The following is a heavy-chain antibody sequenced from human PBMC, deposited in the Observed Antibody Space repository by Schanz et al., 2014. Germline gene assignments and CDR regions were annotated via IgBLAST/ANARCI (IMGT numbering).Heavy chain of an antibody. D-gene: IGHD2-15*01. CDR1: GFTLSNSD. J-gene: IGHJ6*02. CDR2: IGYLGDT. CDR3: AKGMGYCSGGTCYDYYYYGLDV. Sequence: DVQLLESGGGLVQPGGSLRLSCAASGFTLSNSDMHWVRQGTGKGLEWVSTIGYLGDTYYPDSVKGRFTISRDNSENTLYLQMNSLSADDTAVFYCAKGMGYCSGGTCYDYYYYGLDVWGQGTQVTVSS. V-gene: IGHV3-13*01.